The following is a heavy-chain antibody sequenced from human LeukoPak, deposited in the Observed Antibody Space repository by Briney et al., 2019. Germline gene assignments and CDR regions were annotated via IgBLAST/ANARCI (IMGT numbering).Heavy chain of an antibody. Sequence: SVTVSCKASGGTFSSYAISWVRQAPGQGLEWMGGIIPIFGTANYAQKFQGRVTITADESTSTAHMELSSLRSEDTAVYYCANPGYSYGTFGAFDIWAKGQWSPSLQ. V-gene: IGHV1-69*01. D-gene: IGHD5-18*01. J-gene: IGHJ3*02. CDR2: IIPIFGTA. CDR1: GGTFSSYA. CDR3: ANPGYSYGTFGAFDI.